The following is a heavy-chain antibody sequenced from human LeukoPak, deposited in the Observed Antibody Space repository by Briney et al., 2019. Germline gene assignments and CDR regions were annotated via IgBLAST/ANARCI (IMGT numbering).Heavy chain of an antibody. J-gene: IGHJ4*02. CDR3: AKEPRVATIEIFDD. CDR1: GFTFISYA. D-gene: IGHD5-12*01. CDR2: ISGGGAVT. V-gene: IGHV3-23*01. Sequence: PVGSLRLSCAASGFTFISYAMSWVRQAPGKELEWVSSISGGGAVTYYADSVKGRFTISRDNSKNTVYLQMNILRAEDTAVYYCAKEPRVATIEIFDDWGQGTLVTVSS.